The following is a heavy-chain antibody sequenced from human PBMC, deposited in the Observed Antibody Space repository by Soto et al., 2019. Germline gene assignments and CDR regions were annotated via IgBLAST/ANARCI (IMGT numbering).Heavy chain of an antibody. CDR1: GGTFNNYA. CDR3: ARARGYSTRGWLDP. J-gene: IGHJ5*02. Sequence: QVQLVQSGAEVKQPGSSVKVSCRASGGTFNNYAVSWVRQAPGQGLEWMGGIIPRVGTPNHSPEFQGRVTFTADTSMHTVYMELSSLESEDTAIYYFARARGYSTRGWLDPWGQGTLVTVSS. V-gene: IGHV1-69*06. D-gene: IGHD5-18*01. CDR2: IIPRVGTP.